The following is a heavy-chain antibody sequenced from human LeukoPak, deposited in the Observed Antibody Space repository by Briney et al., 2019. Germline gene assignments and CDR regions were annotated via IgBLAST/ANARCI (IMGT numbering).Heavy chain of an antibody. V-gene: IGHV3-48*03. D-gene: IGHD5-12*01. Sequence: GGSLRLSCAASGFTFSSYEMNWVRQAPGKGLEWVSYISSSGSTIYYADSVKGRFTISRDNAENSLYLQMNSLGAEDTAVYYCARAGWLRDYFDYWGQGTLVTVSS. CDR1: GFTFSSYE. J-gene: IGHJ4*02. CDR2: ISSSGSTI. CDR3: ARAGWLRDYFDY.